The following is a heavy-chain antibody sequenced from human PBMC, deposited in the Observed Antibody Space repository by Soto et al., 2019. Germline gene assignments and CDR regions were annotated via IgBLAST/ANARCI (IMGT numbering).Heavy chain of an antibody. CDR2: ISAYNGNT. Sequence: QVQLVQSGAEVKKPGASVKVSCKASGYTFTSYGISWVRQAPGQGLEWMGWISAYNGNTNHAQKLQDRVTMTTDTSTSTAYMEPGSLESDDMAWYYCAKSGGGYCSSTSGYFLDWFDPWGQGTLVTVSS. D-gene: IGHD2-2*01. J-gene: IGHJ5*02. V-gene: IGHV1-18*03. CDR3: AKSGGGYCSSTSGYFLDWFDP. CDR1: GYTFTSYG.